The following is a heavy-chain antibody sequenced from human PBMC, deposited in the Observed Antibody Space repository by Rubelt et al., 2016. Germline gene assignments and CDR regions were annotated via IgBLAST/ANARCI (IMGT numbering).Heavy chain of an antibody. V-gene: IGHV4-34*01. J-gene: IGHJ3*01. D-gene: IGHD3-3*01. CDR1: GGSFSGYY. CDR2: INYSGST. Sequence: QVQLQQWGAGLLKPSETLSLTCAVHGGSFSGYYWGWIRQSPGTGLAWIGEINYSGSTTYNPSLTSRVCISLDTSKNQFSLTMGSVTAADTAGDYCATGASYGAVKAAFGFWGQGRRVTVSS. CDR3: ATGASYGAVKAAFGF.